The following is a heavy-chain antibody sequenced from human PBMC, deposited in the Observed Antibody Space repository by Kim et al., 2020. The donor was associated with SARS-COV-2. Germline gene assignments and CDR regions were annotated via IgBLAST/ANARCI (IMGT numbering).Heavy chain of an antibody. Sequence: ASVKVSCMTSGYTFRTYVIDCVRQATGERFEWMARINGDNGDTSYSKKFQGRVTFTRDTSASTDYMEVSSLTSEDTAVYYCARPVAMAGTVNGDSWGQGTSVTVSS. CDR3: ARPVAMAGTVNGDS. V-gene: IGHV1-3*01. D-gene: IGHD6-19*01. CDR1: GYTFRTYV. J-gene: IGHJ4*02. CDR2: INGDNGDT.